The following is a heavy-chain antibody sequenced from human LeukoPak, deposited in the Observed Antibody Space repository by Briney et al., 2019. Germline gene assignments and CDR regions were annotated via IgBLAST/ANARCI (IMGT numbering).Heavy chain of an antibody. CDR3: ARDYGITMVRGVIHALDY. J-gene: IGHJ4*02. CDR2: IIPIFGTA. D-gene: IGHD3-10*01. CDR1: GGTFSSYA. Sequence: SVKVSCKASGGTFSSYAISWVQQAPGQGLEWMGGIIPIFGTANYAQKFQGRVTITADESTSTAYMELSSLRSEDTAVYYCARDYGITMVRGVIHALDYWGQGTLVTVS. V-gene: IGHV1-69*13.